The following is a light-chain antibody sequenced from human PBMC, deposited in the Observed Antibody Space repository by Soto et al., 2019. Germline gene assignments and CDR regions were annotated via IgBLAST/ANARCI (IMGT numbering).Light chain of an antibody. CDR1: SSNIESNS. J-gene: IGLJ3*02. V-gene: IGLV1-44*01. CDR3: AAWDDSLSGWV. Sequence: QSALTQPPSASGTPGQRVTISCSGGSSNIESNSVSWYQQLPGTAPKLLIYTNDQRPSGVPDRFSASKSGTSASLAISGLQSEDEADYYCAAWDDSLSGWVFGGGTKVTVL. CDR2: TND.